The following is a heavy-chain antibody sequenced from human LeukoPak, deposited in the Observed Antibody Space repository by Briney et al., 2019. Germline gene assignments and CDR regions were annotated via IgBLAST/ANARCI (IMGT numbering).Heavy chain of an antibody. V-gene: IGHV4-4*02. CDR1: GGSISSDNW. J-gene: IGHJ4*02. CDR3: ARGGAVAAYFDY. Sequence: SETLSLTCAVSGGSISSDNWWSWVRQPPGKGLEWIGEIYHSGSTNYNPSLKSRVTISVDKSKNQFSLKLSSVTAAATAVYYCARGGAVAAYFDYWGQGTLVTVSS. D-gene: IGHD6-19*01. CDR2: IYHSGST.